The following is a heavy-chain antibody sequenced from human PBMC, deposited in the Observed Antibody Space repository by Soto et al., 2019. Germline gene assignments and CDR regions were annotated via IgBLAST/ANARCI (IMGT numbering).Heavy chain of an antibody. CDR2: SYYSGST. D-gene: IGHD3-16*01. J-gene: IGHJ4*02. V-gene: IGHV4-59*11. CDR3: ASTIWGDFFDS. Sequence: SETLSLTCTVSGTSMRGHFWSWMRQPPGKGLEYIGLSYYSGSTSNNPSLRSRVTISIDTSKNHFSLKLTSVTAADTAVYHCASTIWGDFFDSWGQGILVTVSS. CDR1: GTSMRGHF.